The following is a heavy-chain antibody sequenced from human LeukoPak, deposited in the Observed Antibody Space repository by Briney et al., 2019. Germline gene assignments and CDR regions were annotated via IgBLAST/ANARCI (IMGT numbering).Heavy chain of an antibody. CDR2: ISGSDGNT. V-gene: IGHV3-23*01. CDR1: GFTFSRYA. D-gene: IGHD1-1*01. CDR3: AKVMPTGTQGGAFDI. Sequence: GGSLRLSCAASGFTFSRYAMSWVRQAPGKGLEWVSAISGSDGNTYYADSVKGRFTISRDFSKNTLYLQMNSLRAEDTAEYYCAKVMPTGTQGGAFDIWGQGTMVTVSS. J-gene: IGHJ3*02.